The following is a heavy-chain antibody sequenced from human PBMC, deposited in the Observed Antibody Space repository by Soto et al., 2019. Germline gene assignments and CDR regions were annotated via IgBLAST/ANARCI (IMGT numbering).Heavy chain of an antibody. CDR2: ISYDGSNK. CDR3: ARDLAVVVVAAGGYYYGMDV. Sequence: GGSLRLSCAASGFTFSSYAMHWVRQAPGKGLEWVAVISYDGSNKYYADSVKGRFTISRGNSKNTRYLQMNSLGAEDTAVYYCARDLAVVVVAAGGYYYGMDVWGQGTTVTVSS. D-gene: IGHD2-15*01. CDR1: GFTFSSYA. J-gene: IGHJ6*02. V-gene: IGHV3-30-3*01.